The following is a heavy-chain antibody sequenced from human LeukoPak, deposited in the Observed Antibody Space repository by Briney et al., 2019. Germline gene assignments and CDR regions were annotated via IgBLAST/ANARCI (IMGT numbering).Heavy chain of an antibody. V-gene: IGHV3-15*01. CDR3: TADLRL. J-gene: IGHJ1*01. Sequence: GSVRLSCAVAGFTLNTAWMSWARQGPGKGLEYIGRIKSKTDGVTTYYAAPVKGRFTISRDDSKNTLYLQMNGLKIEDTALYYCTADLRLWGQGTLVTVSS. CDR1: GFTLNTAW. CDR2: IKSKTDGVTT. D-gene: IGHD3-16*01.